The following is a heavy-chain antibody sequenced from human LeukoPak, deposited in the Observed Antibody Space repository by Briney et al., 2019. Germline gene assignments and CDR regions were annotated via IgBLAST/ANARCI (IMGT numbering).Heavy chain of an antibody. Sequence: ASVKVSCKASGYTFTGYYIHWVPQAPGQGLEWMGWISPDSGGTNYAQKFQGRVTMTRDTSISTAYMELRRLTSDDTAVYYCARIQGNGDYRDYWGQGTLVTVSS. V-gene: IGHV1-2*02. CDR3: ARIQGNGDYRDY. CDR2: ISPDSGGT. CDR1: GYTFTGYY. J-gene: IGHJ4*02. D-gene: IGHD4-17*01.